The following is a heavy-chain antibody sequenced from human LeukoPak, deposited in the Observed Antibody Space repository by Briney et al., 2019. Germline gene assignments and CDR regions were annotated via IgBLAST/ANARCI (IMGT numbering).Heavy chain of an antibody. CDR3: AREQGGGRYLPPDAFDI. Sequence: GGSLRLSCAASGFTFSSYSMNWVRQAPGKGLEWVSSISSSSSYIYYEDSVKGRFTIPRDNAKNSLYLQMNSLRAEDTAVYYCAREQGGGRYLPPDAFDIWGQGTMVTVSS. D-gene: IGHD6-19*01. CDR1: GFTFSSYS. V-gene: IGHV3-21*01. J-gene: IGHJ3*02. CDR2: ISSSSSYI.